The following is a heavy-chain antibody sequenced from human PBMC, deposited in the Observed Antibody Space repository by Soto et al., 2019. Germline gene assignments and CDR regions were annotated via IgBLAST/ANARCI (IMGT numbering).Heavy chain of an antibody. Sequence: ETLSLTCTVSGGSISSSSYYWGWIRQPPGKGLEWIGYIYHSGSTYYNPSLKSRVTISVDRSKNQFSLKLSSVTAADTAVYYCARGRRYYGSGRLDYWGQGTLVTVSS. D-gene: IGHD3-10*01. J-gene: IGHJ4*02. CDR2: IYHSGST. V-gene: IGHV4-39*07. CDR3: ARGRRYYGSGRLDY. CDR1: GGSISSSSYY.